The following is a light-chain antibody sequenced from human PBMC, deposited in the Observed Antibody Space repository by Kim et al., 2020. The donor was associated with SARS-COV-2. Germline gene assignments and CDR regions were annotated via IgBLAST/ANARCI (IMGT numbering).Light chain of an antibody. CDR3: QQRSNWPPALT. Sequence: PGERATLSCRASQMVSTYLAWYQHKPGQGPRLLIYDASIRATGIPDRFSGSGSGTDFTLTISSLESEDFAVYYCQQRSNWPPALTFGGGTKVDIK. CDR2: DAS. J-gene: IGKJ4*01. CDR1: QMVSTY. V-gene: IGKV3-11*01.